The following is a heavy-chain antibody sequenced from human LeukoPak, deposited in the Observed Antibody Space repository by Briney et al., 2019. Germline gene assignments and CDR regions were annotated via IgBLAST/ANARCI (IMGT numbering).Heavy chain of an antibody. CDR1: GFTFSSYE. CDR3: AELGITMIGGV. Sequence: GGSLRLSCAASGFTFSSYEMNLVRQAPGKGLEWVSYISSSGSTIYYADSVKGRFTISRDNAKNSLYLQMNSLRAEDTAVYYCAELGITMIGGVWGKGTTVTISS. CDR2: ISSSGSTI. D-gene: IGHD3-10*02. V-gene: IGHV3-48*03. J-gene: IGHJ6*04.